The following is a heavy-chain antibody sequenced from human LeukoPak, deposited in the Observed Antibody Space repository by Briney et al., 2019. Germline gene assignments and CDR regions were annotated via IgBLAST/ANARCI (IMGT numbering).Heavy chain of an antibody. V-gene: IGHV3-48*01. CDR1: GFTFSSYS. J-gene: IGHJ4*02. CDR3: AKDHLPGIVVADRDY. CDR2: ISSSSSTI. Sequence: PGGSLRLSCAASGFTFSSYSMNWVRQAPGKGLEWVSHISSSSSTIYYADSVKGRFTISRDNSKNTLYLQITSLRAEDTGVYYCAKDHLPGIVVADRDYWGQGTLVTVSS. D-gene: IGHD6-19*01.